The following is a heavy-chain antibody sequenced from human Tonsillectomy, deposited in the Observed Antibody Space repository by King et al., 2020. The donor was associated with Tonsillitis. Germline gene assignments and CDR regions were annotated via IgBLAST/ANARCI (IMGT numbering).Heavy chain of an antibody. D-gene: IGHD3-3*01. V-gene: IGHV4-34*01. Sequence: VQLQQWGAGLLKPSETLSLTCAVYGGSFSGCYWSWIRQPPGKGLEWIGEINHSGSTNYNPSLKSRVTISVDTSKNQFSLKLSSVTAADTAVYYCARGWEYYDFWSGYYRSADFDYWGQGTLVTVSS. CDR1: GGSFSGCY. J-gene: IGHJ4*02. CDR3: ARGWEYYDFWSGYYRSADFDY. CDR2: INHSGST.